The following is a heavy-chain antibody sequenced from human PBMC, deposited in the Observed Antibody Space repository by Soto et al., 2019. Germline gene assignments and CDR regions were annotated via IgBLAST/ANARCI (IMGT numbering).Heavy chain of an antibody. J-gene: IGHJ6*02. CDR2: ISGGGDST. CDR1: GFTFSSYA. V-gene: IGHV3-23*01. CDR3: AKDRGESVTAVFYYHGMDV. Sequence: EVQLLESGGGLVQPGGSLRLSCAASGFTFSSYAMSWVRQASGKGLEWVSGISGGGDSTYYADSVRGRFTISRDNSKNTLYLQMNSLRAEDTAAYYCAKDRGESVTAVFYYHGMDVWGQGTTVTVSS. D-gene: IGHD2-21*02.